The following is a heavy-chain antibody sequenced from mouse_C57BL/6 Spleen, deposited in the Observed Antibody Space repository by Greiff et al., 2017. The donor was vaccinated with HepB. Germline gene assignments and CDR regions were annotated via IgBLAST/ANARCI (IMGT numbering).Heavy chain of an antibody. D-gene: IGHD4-1*01. Sequence: QVQLQQPGAELVRPGSSVKLSCKASGYTFTSYWMDWVKQRPGQGLEWIGNIYPSDSETHYNQKFKDKATLTVDKSSSTAYMQLSSLTSEDSAVYYCARSWDVAWFAYWGQGTLVTVSA. CDR1: GYTFTSYW. J-gene: IGHJ3*01. CDR3: ARSWDVAWFAY. CDR2: IYPSDSET. V-gene: IGHV1-61*01.